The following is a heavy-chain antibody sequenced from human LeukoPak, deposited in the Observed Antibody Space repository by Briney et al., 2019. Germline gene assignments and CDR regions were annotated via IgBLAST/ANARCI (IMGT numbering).Heavy chain of an antibody. D-gene: IGHD6-6*01. CDR3: ARPGDVFIAARPFFDY. V-gene: IGHV1-18*01. CDR2: ISAYNGNT. Sequence: ASVKVSCKASGYTFTSYGISWVRQAPGQGLEWMGWISAYNGNTNYAQKLQGRVTMTTDTSTSTAYMELRSLRSDDTAVYYCARPGDVFIAARPFFDYWGQGTLVTVSS. CDR1: GYTFTSYG. J-gene: IGHJ4*02.